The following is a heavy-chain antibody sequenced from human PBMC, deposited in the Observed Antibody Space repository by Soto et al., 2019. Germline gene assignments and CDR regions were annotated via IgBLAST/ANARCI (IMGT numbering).Heavy chain of an antibody. CDR3: ARVAFDGPPIYYFDY. CDR2: IYYSGST. J-gene: IGHJ4*02. Sequence: SETLSLTCTVSGGSISSYYWSWIRQPPGKGLEWIGYIYYSGSTNYNPSPKSRVTISVDTSKNQFSLKLSSVTAADTAVYYCARVAFDGPPIYYFDYWGQGTLVTVSS. CDR1: GGSISSYY. V-gene: IGHV4-59*01. D-gene: IGHD3-9*01.